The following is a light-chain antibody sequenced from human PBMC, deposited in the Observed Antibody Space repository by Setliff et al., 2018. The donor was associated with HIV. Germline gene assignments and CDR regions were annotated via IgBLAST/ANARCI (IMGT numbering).Light chain of an antibody. J-gene: IGLJ1*01. Sequence: QSVLAQPPSVSGAPGQRVSISCTGNSSNVGAGYDVHWYRQLPGTAPKLLIYSNNNRPSGVSDRFSGSKSGTSASLDITGLQADDEADYYCCSYAGSTSFDVFGTGTKVTVL. CDR3: CSYAGSTSFDV. CDR1: SSNVGAGYD. V-gene: IGLV1-40*01. CDR2: SNN.